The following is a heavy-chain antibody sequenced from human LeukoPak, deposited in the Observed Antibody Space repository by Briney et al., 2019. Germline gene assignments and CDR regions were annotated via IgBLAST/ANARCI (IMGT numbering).Heavy chain of an antibody. D-gene: IGHD3-16*01. Sequence: SETLSLTCTVSGGSISIYYWSWIRQPPGKGLEWIGYINYSGSTNYNPSLKSRVTISVDTSKNQFSLKLSSVTAADTAVYYCARRVGGSKTDYWGQGTLVTVSS. CDR3: ARRVGGSKTDY. V-gene: IGHV4-59*12. J-gene: IGHJ4*02. CDR2: INYSGST. CDR1: GGSISIYY.